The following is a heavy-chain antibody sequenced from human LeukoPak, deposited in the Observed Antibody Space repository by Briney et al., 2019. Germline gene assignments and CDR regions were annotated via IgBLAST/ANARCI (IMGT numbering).Heavy chain of an antibody. J-gene: IGHJ6*04. CDR1: GYTFTGYY. CDR2: INPNSGGT. V-gene: IGHV1-2*02. CDR3: ARPLQGGYRSSTSCYRMDV. Sequence: ASVKVSCKASGYTFTGYYMHWVRQAPGQGLEWMGWINPNSGGTNYAQKFQGRVTMTRDTSISTAYMELSRLRSDDTAVYYCARPLQGGYRSSTSCYRMDVWGKGTTVTVSS. D-gene: IGHD2-2*02.